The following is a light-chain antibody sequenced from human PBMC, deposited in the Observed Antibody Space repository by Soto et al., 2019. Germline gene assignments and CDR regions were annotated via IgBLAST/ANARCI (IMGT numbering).Light chain of an antibody. Sequence: QSALTQPPSASGSPGQSVAISCTGTCSDVGGYNDVSWYQQHPGKAPKLMIYEVTERPSGVPDRFSGSKSGNTASLTVSGLQADDEADYYCSSKAGSNNLGVVFGGGTKLTVL. CDR1: CSDVGGYND. CDR2: EVT. CDR3: SSKAGSNNLGVV. J-gene: IGLJ2*01. V-gene: IGLV2-8*01.